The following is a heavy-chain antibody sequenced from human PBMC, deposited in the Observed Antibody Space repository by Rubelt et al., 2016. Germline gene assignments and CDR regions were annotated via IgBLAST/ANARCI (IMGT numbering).Heavy chain of an antibody. J-gene: IGHJ4*02. CDR2: IYYSGST. CDR1: GGSISSSSYY. Sequence: QLQLQESGPGLVKPSETLSLTCTVSGGSISSSSYYWGWIRQPPGKGLEWIGSIYYSGSTYYNPSLKIRVTISVDTSKNQFSLKLSSVTAADTAVYYCARRGYSYGYYVDYWGQGTLVTVSS. CDR3: ARRGYSYGYYVDY. V-gene: IGHV4-39*07. D-gene: IGHD5-18*01.